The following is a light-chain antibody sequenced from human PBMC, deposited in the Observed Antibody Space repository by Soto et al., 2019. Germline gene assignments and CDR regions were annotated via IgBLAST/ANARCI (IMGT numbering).Light chain of an antibody. CDR3: ASWDDGRNL. V-gene: IGLV1-44*01. Sequence: QSVLTQPPSASGTPGQRVTISCSGSNSNIGSKIVSWYQQVPGTAPKLLIYSTSQRPSGVPDRFSGSKSGTSASLAINGLRSEDEADYYCASWDDGRNLFGTGTKVTVL. J-gene: IGLJ1*01. CDR1: NSNIGSKI. CDR2: STS.